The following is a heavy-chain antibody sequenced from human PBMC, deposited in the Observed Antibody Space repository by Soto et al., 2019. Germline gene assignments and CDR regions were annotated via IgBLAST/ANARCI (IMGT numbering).Heavy chain of an antibody. Sequence: QVQLVESGGGVVQPGRSLRLSCAASGFTFSTYAMHWVRQAPGKGLEWVAVIPYDGSNTDYADSVKGRFTISRDNSKRTMYLQMNSLRTEESGVYYCARGKGSWESDACDIWGQGTMVTVSS. J-gene: IGHJ3*02. V-gene: IGHV3-30-3*01. D-gene: IGHD1-26*01. CDR2: IPYDGSNT. CDR3: ARGKGSWESDACDI. CDR1: GFTFSTYA.